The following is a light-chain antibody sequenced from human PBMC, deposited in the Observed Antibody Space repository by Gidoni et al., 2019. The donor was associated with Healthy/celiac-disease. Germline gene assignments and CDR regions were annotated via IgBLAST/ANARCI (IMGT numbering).Light chain of an antibody. CDR3: QQYDNLLFT. V-gene: IGKV1-33*01. J-gene: IGKJ3*01. Sequence: DIQMTHSPSSLSASVGDRVTITCQASQDISNYLNWYQQKPGKAPKLLIYDASNLETGDTSRFSGSGSGTDFTFTISSLQPEDIATYYCQQYDNLLFTFGPXTKVDIK. CDR2: DAS. CDR1: QDISNY.